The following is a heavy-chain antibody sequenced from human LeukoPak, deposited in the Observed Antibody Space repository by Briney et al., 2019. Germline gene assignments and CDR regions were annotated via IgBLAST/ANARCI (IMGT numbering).Heavy chain of an antibody. D-gene: IGHD1-7*01. Sequence: GGSLRLSCAVSGFTVGRNYMSWVRQAPGKGLEWVSVIYSGGRTDYADSVKGRFTISSDSSKNTLYLQMNGLRAEDTAVYYCAKETGIIGTTGFDIWGQGTMVTVSS. CDR3: AKETGIIGTTGFDI. CDR2: IYSGGRT. CDR1: GFTVGRNY. V-gene: IGHV3-53*05. J-gene: IGHJ3*02.